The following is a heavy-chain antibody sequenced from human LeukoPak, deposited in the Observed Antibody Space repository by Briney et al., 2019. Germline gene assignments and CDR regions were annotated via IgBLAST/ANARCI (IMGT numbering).Heavy chain of an antibody. CDR3: AGDFVTVTTRPLDP. J-gene: IGHJ5*02. D-gene: IGHD4-17*01. V-gene: IGHV1-2*02. CDR2: INLNSGGT. CDR1: GYTFTDYY. Sequence: ASVKVSCKASGYTFTDYYMHWVRQAPGQGLEWMGWINLNSGGTNYAQKFQGRVTMTRDTSISTAYMELSRPRSDDTAVYYCAGDFVTVTTRPLDPWGQGTLVTVSS.